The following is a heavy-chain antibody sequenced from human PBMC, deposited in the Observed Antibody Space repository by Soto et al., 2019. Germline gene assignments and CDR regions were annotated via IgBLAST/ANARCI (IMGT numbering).Heavy chain of an antibody. V-gene: IGHV1-69*04. D-gene: IGHD3-22*01. CDR2: IIPILGIA. Sequence: SVKVSWKASGGTFSSYTISWVRQAPGQGLEWMGRIIPILGIANYAQKFQGRVTITADKSTSTAYMELSSLRSEDTAVYYCARDLTYYYDSSGYRSHIYSYYGMDVWGQGTTVTVSS. CDR3: ARDLTYYYDSSGYRSHIYSYYGMDV. J-gene: IGHJ6*02. CDR1: GGTFSSYT.